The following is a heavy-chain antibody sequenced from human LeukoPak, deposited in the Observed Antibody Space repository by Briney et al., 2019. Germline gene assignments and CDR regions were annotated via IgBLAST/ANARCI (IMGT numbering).Heavy chain of an antibody. CDR3: ARGLITMIVVVTHSGAFDI. CDR1: GGTFSSYA. D-gene: IGHD3-22*01. J-gene: IGHJ3*02. CDR2: IIPIFGTA. V-gene: IGHV1-69*01. Sequence: GSSVKVSCKASGGTFSSYAISWVRQAPGQGLEWMGGIIPIFGTANYAQKFQGRVTITADESTSTAYMELSSLRSEDTAVYHCARGLITMIVVVTHSGAFDIWGQGTMVTVSS.